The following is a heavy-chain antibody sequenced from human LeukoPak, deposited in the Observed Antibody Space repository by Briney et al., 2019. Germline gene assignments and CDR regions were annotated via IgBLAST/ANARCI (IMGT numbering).Heavy chain of an antibody. CDR2: IDPNSGGT. CDR1: GYTFTSYY. Sequence: ASVKVSCKASGYTFTSYYMHWVRQAPGQGLEWMGWIDPNSGGTKYAQKFQGRVTMTRDTSTTTVYMELSSLRSDDTAVYYCARDYYGSGSYYQLGYWGQGTLVTVSS. CDR3: ARDYYGSGSYYQLGY. D-gene: IGHD3-10*01. V-gene: IGHV1-2*02. J-gene: IGHJ4*02.